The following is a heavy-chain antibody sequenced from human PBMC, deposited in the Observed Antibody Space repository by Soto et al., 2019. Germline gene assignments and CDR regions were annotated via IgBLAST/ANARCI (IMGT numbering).Heavy chain of an antibody. V-gene: IGHV3-23*01. CDR3: ASYYDYVWGSYRAPDY. D-gene: IGHD3-16*01. Sequence: EVQLLESGGGLVQPGGSLRLSCAASGFTFSSYAMSWVRQAPGKGLEWVSAISGSGGSTYYADSVKGRFTISRDNSKNPLYLQMNSLRAEDTAVYYCASYYDYVWGSYRAPDYWGQGTLVTVSS. CDR2: ISGSGGST. CDR1: GFTFSSYA. J-gene: IGHJ4*02.